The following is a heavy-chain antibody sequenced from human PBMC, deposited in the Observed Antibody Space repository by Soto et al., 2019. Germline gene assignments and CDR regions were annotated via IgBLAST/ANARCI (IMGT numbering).Heavy chain of an antibody. Sequence: QMQLVQSGPEVKKPGTSVKVSCKASGFTFTSSAMQWVRQARGQRLEWIGWIVVGSGNTNYAQKFQERVTITRDMSTSTAYMELSSLRSEDTAVYYCAAGGYCSGGSCYSTDAFDIWGQGTMVTVSS. CDR3: AAGGYCSGGSCYSTDAFDI. D-gene: IGHD2-15*01. V-gene: IGHV1-58*02. CDR1: GFTFTSSA. CDR2: IVVGSGNT. J-gene: IGHJ3*02.